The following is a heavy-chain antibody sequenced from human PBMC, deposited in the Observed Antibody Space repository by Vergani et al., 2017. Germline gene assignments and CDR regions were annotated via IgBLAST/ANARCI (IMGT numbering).Heavy chain of an antibody. Sequence: QVQLVESGGGVVQPGRSLRLSCAASGFTFSSYTISWVRQAPGQGLEWMGRIIPILGIANYAQKFQGRVTITADKSTSTAYMELSSLRSEDTAVYYCARTYYYDSSGYWDDYWGQGTLVTVSS. CDR3: ARTYYYDSSGYWDDY. D-gene: IGHD3-22*01. J-gene: IGHJ4*02. CDR1: GFTFSSYT. CDR2: IIPILGIA. V-gene: IGHV1-69*09.